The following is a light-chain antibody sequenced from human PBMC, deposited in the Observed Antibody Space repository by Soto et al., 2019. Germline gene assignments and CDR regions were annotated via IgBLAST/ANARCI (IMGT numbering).Light chain of an antibody. Sequence: QSVLTQPASVSGSPGQSITISCTGTSSDVGLYDYVSWYQQHPGKAPQLMIYAVSNRPSGVSNRFSASKSGNTASLFISGLQAEDAADYYCSSYTSDRSYVFGSGTKVTVL. CDR3: SSYTSDRSYV. V-gene: IGLV2-14*01. CDR1: SSDVGLYDY. CDR2: AVS. J-gene: IGLJ1*01.